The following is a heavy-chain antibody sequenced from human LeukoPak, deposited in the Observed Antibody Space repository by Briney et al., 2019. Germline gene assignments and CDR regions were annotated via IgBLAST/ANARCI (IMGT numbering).Heavy chain of an antibody. D-gene: IGHD5-12*01. CDR1: GGSISSYY. V-gene: IGHV4-59*01. CDR2: IYYSGSI. CDR3: ASLDGYDRLFDY. Sequence: SETLSLTCTVSGGSISSYYWSWIRQPPGKGLEWIGYIYYSGSINYNPSLKSRVTISVDTSKNQFSLKLSSVTAADTAVYYCASLDGYDRLFDYWGQGTLVTVSS. J-gene: IGHJ4*02.